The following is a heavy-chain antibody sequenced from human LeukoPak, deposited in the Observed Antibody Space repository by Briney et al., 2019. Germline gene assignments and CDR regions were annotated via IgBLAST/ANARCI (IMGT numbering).Heavy chain of an antibody. V-gene: IGHV3-30*02. CDR1: GFTLSSYG. J-gene: IGHJ3*02. CDR3: AKDVGSTIDTSGYYYRNRKGAFDI. Sequence: PGGSLRLSCAASGFTLSSYGMHWVRQAPGKGLEWVAFIRYDGSNKYYTDSVKGRFTISRDNSKNTLYLQMNSLRAEDTAVYYCAKDVGSTIDTSGYYYRNRKGAFDIWGQGTMVTVSS. D-gene: IGHD3-22*01. CDR2: IRYDGSNK.